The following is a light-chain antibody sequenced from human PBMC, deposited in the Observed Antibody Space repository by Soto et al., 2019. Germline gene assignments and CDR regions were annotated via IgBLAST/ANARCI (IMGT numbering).Light chain of an antibody. V-gene: IGKV3D-20*01. J-gene: IGKJ1*01. CDR1: QSVSSSY. CDR2: DAS. CDR3: QQYGSSPGT. Sequence: EIGLTQSPATLSLSPGERATLSCGARQSVSSSYLAWYQQKPGLAPRPLIYDASSRATGIPDRFSGSGSGTVFTLTISRLEPEDFAVYYCQQYGSSPGTFGQGTKVEIK.